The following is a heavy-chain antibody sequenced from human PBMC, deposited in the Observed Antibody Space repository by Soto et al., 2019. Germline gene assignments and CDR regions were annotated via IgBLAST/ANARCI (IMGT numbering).Heavy chain of an antibody. Sequence: KSSETLSLTCTVSGGSISSGGYYRSWIRQHPGKGLEWIGYIYYSGSTYYNPSLKSRVTISVDTSKNQFSLKLSSVTAADTAVYYCARGLRGYSYGFDYWGQGTLVTVSS. D-gene: IGHD5-18*01. J-gene: IGHJ4*02. CDR1: GGSISSGGYY. CDR2: IYYSGST. V-gene: IGHV4-31*03. CDR3: ARGLRGYSYGFDY.